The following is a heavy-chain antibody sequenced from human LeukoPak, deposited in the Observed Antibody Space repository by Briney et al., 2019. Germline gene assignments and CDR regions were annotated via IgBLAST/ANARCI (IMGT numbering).Heavy chain of an antibody. J-gene: IGHJ4*02. Sequence: PGGSLRLSCAASGFTFDDYAMHWVRQAPGKGLEWVSGISWNSGSIGYADSVKGRFTISRDNAKNSLYLQMNSLRAEDMALYYCAKSIAVAGPFDYWGQGTLVTVSS. D-gene: IGHD6-19*01. V-gene: IGHV3-9*03. CDR2: ISWNSGSI. CDR1: GFTFDDYA. CDR3: AKSIAVAGPFDY.